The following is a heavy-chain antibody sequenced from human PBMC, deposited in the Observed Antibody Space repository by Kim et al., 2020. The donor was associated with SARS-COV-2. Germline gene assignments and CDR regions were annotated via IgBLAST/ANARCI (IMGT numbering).Heavy chain of an antibody. CDR3: ARLAVLRYSEGWHYFDY. D-gene: IGHD3-9*01. CDR1: GYSFTSYW. Sequence: GESLKISCKGSGYSFTSYWITWVRQMPGKGLEWMGRIDPSDSYTNYSPSFQGHVTISADKSISTAYLQWSSLKASDTAMYYCARLAVLRYSEGWHYFDYWGQGTLVTVSS. CDR2: IDPSDSYT. J-gene: IGHJ4*02. V-gene: IGHV5-10-1*01.